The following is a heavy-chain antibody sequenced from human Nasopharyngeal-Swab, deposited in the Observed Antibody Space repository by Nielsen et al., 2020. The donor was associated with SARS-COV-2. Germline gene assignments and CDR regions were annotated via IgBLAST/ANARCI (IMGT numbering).Heavy chain of an antibody. J-gene: IGHJ1*01. D-gene: IGHD3-22*01. CDR2: ISGDGGST. CDR3: AKDYDSSGYYPEYFQH. V-gene: IGHV3-43*02. Sequence: WIRQPPGKGLEWVSLISGDGGSTYYADSVKGRFTISRDNAKNSLYLRMNSLRAEDTALYYCAKDYDSSGYYPEYFQHWGQGTLVTVSS.